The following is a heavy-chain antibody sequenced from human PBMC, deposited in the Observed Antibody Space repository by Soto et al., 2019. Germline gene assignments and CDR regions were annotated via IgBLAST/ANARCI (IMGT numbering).Heavy chain of an antibody. CDR3: ARLTRVHHASSYY. CDR2: ISSSSSTI. D-gene: IGHD1-1*01. Sequence: EVQLVESGGGLVQPGGSLRLSCAASGFTFSSYSMNWVRQAPGKGLEWVSYISSSSSTIYYADSAKGRFTISRHNAKNSLYLQMNSVRAEDTAVYYCARLTRVHHASSYYWCQGTLVTLSS. CDR1: GFTFSSYS. V-gene: IGHV3-48*01. J-gene: IGHJ4*02.